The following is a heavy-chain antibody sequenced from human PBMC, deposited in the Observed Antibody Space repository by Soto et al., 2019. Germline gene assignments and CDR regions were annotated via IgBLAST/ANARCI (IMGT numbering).Heavy chain of an antibody. D-gene: IGHD2-2*01. CDR3: ARVVPGAEAWFGP. Sequence: GASVKVSCKTSGYTFSNYGFTWVRQAPGQPLEWLGWISLYSDGTNYAQKFQGRVSMTTDTSTTTAYMELRSLRSDDTAVYYCARVVPGAEAWFGPWGQGTLVTVSS. CDR1: GYTFSNYG. V-gene: IGHV1-18*01. CDR2: ISLYSDGT. J-gene: IGHJ5*02.